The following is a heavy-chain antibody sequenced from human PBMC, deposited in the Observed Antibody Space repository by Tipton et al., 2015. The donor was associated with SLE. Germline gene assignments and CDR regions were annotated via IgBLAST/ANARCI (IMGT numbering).Heavy chain of an antibody. V-gene: IGHV3-53*05. CDR3: ARDLSYYYDSSGSRPGMDV. D-gene: IGHD3-22*01. CDR1: GFTVSSNY. CDR2: IYSGGST. J-gene: IGHJ6*02. Sequence: SLRLSCAASGFTVSSNYMSWVRQAPGKGLEWVSVIYSGGSTYYADSVKGRFTISRDNSKNTLYLQMNSLRAEDTAVYYCARDLSYYYDSSGSRPGMDVWGQGTTVTVSS.